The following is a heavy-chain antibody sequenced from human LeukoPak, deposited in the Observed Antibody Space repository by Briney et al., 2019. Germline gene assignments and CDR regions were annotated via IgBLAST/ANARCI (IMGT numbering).Heavy chain of an antibody. CDR3: ARDKAGYFDY. CDR2: IYSGGST. Sequence: GGSLRLSCAASGFTFSDYYMSWVRQAPGKGLEWVSVIYSGGSTYYADSVKGRFTISRDNSKNTLYLQMNSLRAEDTAVYYCARDKAGYFDYWGQGTLVTVSS. V-gene: IGHV3-53*01. J-gene: IGHJ4*02. CDR1: GFTFSDYY.